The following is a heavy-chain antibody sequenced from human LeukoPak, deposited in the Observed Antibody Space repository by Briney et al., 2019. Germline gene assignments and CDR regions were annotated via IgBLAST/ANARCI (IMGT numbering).Heavy chain of an antibody. CDR2: IFSTASP. J-gene: IGHJ4*02. D-gene: IGHD6-6*01. Sequence: SETLSLTCTVSGGSISSSSYYWGWVGQPPGTGREGVCYIFSTASPYYPPSLKSRVTLSLDTSKNQFSLKLSSVTAADTAVYYCARGYEYSSSSAFDYWGQGTLVTVSS. V-gene: IGHV4-30-4*08. CDR3: ARGYEYSSSSAFDY. CDR1: GGSISSSSYY.